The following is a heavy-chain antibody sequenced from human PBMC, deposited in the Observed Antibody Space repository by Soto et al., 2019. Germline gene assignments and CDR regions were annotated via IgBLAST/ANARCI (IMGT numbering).Heavy chain of an antibody. CDR1: GFTFSIYA. J-gene: IGHJ4*02. Sequence: GGSLRLSCVASGFTFSIYAMSWVRQAPGKGLEWVSATSGRGGSTYYADSVKGRFTISRDNSKNTLYLQMNSLRAEDTAVYYCASGYSYDFLGFDFRGQGTLVTVSS. D-gene: IGHD5-18*01. CDR2: TSGRGGST. V-gene: IGHV3-23*01. CDR3: ASGYSYDFLGFDF.